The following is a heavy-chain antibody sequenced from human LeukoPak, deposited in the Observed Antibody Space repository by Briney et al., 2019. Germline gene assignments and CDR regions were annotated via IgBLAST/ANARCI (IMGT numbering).Heavy chain of an antibody. CDR3: ARDTFTAYDSSGYPDY. V-gene: IGHV4-39*07. CDR1: GGSISSYY. CDR2: IYYSGST. Sequence: SETLSLTCTVSGGSISSYYWGWIRQPPGKGLEWIGSIYYSGSTYYNPSLKSRVTISVDTSKNQFSLKLSSVTAADTAVYYCARDTFTAYDSSGYPDYWGQGTLVTVSS. J-gene: IGHJ4*02. D-gene: IGHD3-22*01.